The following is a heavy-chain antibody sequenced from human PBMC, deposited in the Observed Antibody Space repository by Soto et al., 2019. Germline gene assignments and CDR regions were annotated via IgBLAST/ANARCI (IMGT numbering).Heavy chain of an antibody. CDR3: ATTVGIAPTGEDGMDV. Sequence: SVKVSCKASGGTFSIYGFSWVRQAPGQGPEWIGGIIPILTTPNYAQKFHGRVTIVADESTTTVYMELSSLKSEDTAVYYCATTVGIAPTGEDGMDVWGQGTSVTVSS. J-gene: IGHJ6*02. V-gene: IGHV1-69*13. CDR2: IIPILTTP. D-gene: IGHD2-8*02. CDR1: GGTFSIYG.